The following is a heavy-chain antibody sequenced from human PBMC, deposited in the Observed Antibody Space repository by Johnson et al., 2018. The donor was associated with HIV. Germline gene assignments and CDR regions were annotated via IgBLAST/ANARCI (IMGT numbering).Heavy chain of an antibody. Sequence: VQLVESGGGVVQPGRSLRLSCAASGFTFSSYAMHWVRQAPGKGLEWVSAISGSGGSTYYADSVKGRFTISRDNSKNTLYLQMNSLRAEDTAVYYCAKGATYYYGSGSYYTGSAFDIWGQGTMVTVSS. CDR2: ISGSGGST. CDR3: AKGATYYYGSGSYYTGSAFDI. V-gene: IGHV3-23*04. J-gene: IGHJ3*02. CDR1: GFTFSSYA. D-gene: IGHD3-10*01.